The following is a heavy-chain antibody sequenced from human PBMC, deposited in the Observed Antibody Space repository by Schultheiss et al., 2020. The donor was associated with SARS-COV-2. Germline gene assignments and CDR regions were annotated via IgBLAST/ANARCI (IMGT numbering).Heavy chain of an antibody. CDR1: GFTFSGSA. J-gene: IGHJ4*02. Sequence: GGSLLSCTASGFTFSGSAMHWVRQASGKGLEWVGRIRSKANSYATAYAASVKGRFTISRDDSTNTAYLQMNSLKTEDTAVYYCTSGAPGINDYWSQGTLVTVSS. CDR3: TSGAPGINDY. CDR2: IRSKANSYAT. D-gene: IGHD6-13*01. V-gene: IGHV3-73*01.